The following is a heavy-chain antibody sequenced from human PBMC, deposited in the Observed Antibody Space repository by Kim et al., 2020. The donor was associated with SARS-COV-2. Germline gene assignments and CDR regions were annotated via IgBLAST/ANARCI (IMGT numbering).Heavy chain of an antibody. V-gene: IGHV4-59*13. CDR3: ARGGWSLGY. CDR2: ILNSGST. D-gene: IGHD2-15*01. Sequence: SETLSLTCTVSGASLNSFDWSWIRQAPGRGLEWIGYILNSGSTNYNHSLKSRLTISLDAFANQFSLKLSSVIAADTAVFYCARGGWSLGYWGQGTLGTVS. CDR1: GASLNSFD. J-gene: IGHJ4*02.